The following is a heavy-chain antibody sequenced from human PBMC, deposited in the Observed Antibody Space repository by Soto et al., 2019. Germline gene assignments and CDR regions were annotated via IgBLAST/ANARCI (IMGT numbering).Heavy chain of an antibody. CDR3: ARGSTDSYPGSRIFDF. CDR1: GLTFGSRA. Sequence: QPGGSLRLSCVASGLTFGSRAMSWVRQAPGEGLQWVSTITDTGGDAKYADSVRGRFVISRDNSKKILYLQMTSLTAEDSAMYFCARGSTDSYPGSRIFDFWGRGTLVTVS. CDR2: ITDTGGDA. V-gene: IGHV3-23*01. J-gene: IGHJ4*02. D-gene: IGHD3-10*01.